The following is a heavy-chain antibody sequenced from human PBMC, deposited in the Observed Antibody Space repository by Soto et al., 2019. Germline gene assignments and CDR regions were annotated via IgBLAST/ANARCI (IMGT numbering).Heavy chain of an antibody. CDR3: ARMDSSDYYHIDY. D-gene: IGHD3-22*01. CDR2: LSYTGNT. Sequence: SETLSLTCTVSGGCLSGDYLTWIRQPPGKGLEWIGYLSYTGNTNYNPSLKSRVTISVDRSKIQFFLELRSVTAADTVVYYCARMDSSDYYHIDYWGQGTPVTVSS. V-gene: IGHV4-59*01. J-gene: IGHJ4*02. CDR1: GGCLSGDY.